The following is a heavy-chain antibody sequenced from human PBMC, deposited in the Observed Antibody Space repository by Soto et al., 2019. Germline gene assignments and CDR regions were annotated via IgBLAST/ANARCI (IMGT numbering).Heavy chain of an antibody. CDR3: ARTDRDFYGLDV. Sequence: EVQLVESGGGLVQPGGSLRLSCAASGFTFRNYDMHWVRQGTGKGLEWVSGISSAGDPDYADSVEGRFTISRENAQNSFFLQMNSLSVGDTAVYYCARTDRDFYGLDVWGQGTPVIVSS. V-gene: IGHV3-13*05. CDR2: ISSAGDP. CDR1: GFTFRNYD. J-gene: IGHJ6*02.